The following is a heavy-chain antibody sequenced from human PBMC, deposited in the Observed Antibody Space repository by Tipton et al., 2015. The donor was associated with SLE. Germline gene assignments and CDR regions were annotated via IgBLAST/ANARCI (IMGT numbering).Heavy chain of an antibody. J-gene: IGHJ2*01. V-gene: IGHV4-4*07. CDR2: IYTSGST. D-gene: IGHD6-13*01. CDR1: GGSISSYY. Sequence: TLSLTCTVSGGSISSYYWSWIRQPAGKGLEWIGRIYTSGSTHYNPSLKSRVTMSVDTSKNQFSLKLSSVTAADTAVYYCARDLAAAADFDLWGRGTLVTVSS. CDR3: ARDLAAAADFDL.